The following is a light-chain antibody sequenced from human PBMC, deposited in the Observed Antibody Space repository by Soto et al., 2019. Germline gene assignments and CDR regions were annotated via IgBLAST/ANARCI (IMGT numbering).Light chain of an antibody. CDR1: QSISSW. J-gene: IGKJ2*01. CDR2: YAS. Sequence: DIQMTQSPSTLSASVGDRVTITCRASQSISSWLSWYQQKTGKAPKLLIIYASSLESGVPSRFSGSGSGTEFTLTISSLQPDDFATYYCQQYNSYPYTFGQGTKLEIK. V-gene: IGKV1-5*01. CDR3: QQYNSYPYT.